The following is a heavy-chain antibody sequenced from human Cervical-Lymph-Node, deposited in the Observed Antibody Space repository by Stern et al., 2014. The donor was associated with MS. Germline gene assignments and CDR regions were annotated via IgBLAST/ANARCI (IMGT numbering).Heavy chain of an antibody. CDR1: GFTFSDYY. D-gene: IGHD1-26*01. CDR3: ARDIRQVGETYYYDF. Sequence: VHLVESGGGLVKPGGSLRLSCVASGFTFSDYYISWIRQAPGKGLEWVSYISHSGSDLNYADSVRGRITISRDNAKNSMYLQMSSLSAEDTAVYYCARDIRQVGETYYYDFWGQGTLVTVSS. CDR2: ISHSGSDL. V-gene: IGHV3-11*01. J-gene: IGHJ4*02.